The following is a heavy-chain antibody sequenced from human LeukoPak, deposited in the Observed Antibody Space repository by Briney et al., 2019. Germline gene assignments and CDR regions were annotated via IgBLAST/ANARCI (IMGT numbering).Heavy chain of an antibody. CDR3: ARNVAVVVPAAMRRGIEP. CDR2: LNHSAST. Sequence: SQTLSLPCAVYGGSFSGHYWSWIRQPPGKGLQWIGELNHSASTNYNPSLKSRVTISVDTSKNQFSLKLSSVTAADTAVYYCARNVAVVVPAAMRRGIEPWGQGTLVTVSS. J-gene: IGHJ5*02. D-gene: IGHD2-2*01. V-gene: IGHV4-34*01. CDR1: GGSFSGHY.